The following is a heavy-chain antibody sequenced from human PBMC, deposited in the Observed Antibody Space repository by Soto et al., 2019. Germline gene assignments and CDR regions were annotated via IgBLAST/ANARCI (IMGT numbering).Heavy chain of an antibody. V-gene: IGHV3-23*01. Sequence: VQLLESGGGLVQPGGSLRLSCAASGFTFSSYAMSWVRQAPGKGLEWVSAISGSGGSTYYADSVKGRFTISRDNSKNTLYLLMNSLRAEDTAVYYCAKEDYGDYSVYYYGMDVWGQGTTVTVSS. D-gene: IGHD4-17*01. CDR2: ISGSGGST. CDR1: GFTFSSYA. J-gene: IGHJ6*02. CDR3: AKEDYGDYSVYYYGMDV.